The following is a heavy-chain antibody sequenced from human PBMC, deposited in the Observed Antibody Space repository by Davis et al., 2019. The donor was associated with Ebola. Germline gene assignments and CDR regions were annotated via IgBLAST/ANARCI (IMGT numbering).Heavy chain of an antibody. D-gene: IGHD2-15*01. CDR3: AAADIVVVVDGTSYPHAFDT. J-gene: IGHJ3*02. CDR1: GLPFTTNT. Sequence: GGSLRLSCAASGLPFTTNTFNWLRQAPGKGLEWVSSISSYGDHIYYADSMKGRFTISRDNAKNSLFLQMNSLRAEDTAVYYCAAADIVVVVDGTSYPHAFDTWGQGTVVTVSS. CDR2: ISSYGDHI. V-gene: IGHV3-21*01.